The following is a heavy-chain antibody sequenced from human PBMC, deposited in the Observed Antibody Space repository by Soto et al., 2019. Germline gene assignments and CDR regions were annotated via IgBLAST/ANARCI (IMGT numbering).Heavy chain of an antibody. V-gene: IGHV4-59*01. Sequence: SETLSLTCTVSGGSISSYYWSWIRQPPGKGLEWIGYIYYSGSTNYNPSLKSRVTISVDTSKNQFSLKLSSVTAADTAVYYCARVAYPDYWYFDLWGRGTLVTVSS. CDR1: GGSISSYY. CDR3: ARVAYPDYWYFDL. J-gene: IGHJ2*01. CDR2: IYYSGST.